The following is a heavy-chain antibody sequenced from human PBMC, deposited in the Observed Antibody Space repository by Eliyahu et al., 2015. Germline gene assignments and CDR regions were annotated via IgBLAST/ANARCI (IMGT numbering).Heavy chain of an antibody. CDR2: ISGSGGST. CDR1: GFXFSXXG. V-gene: IGHV3-23*01. CDR3: AKDGLGAWIPNWGSVLFAFDI. D-gene: IGHD7-27*01. J-gene: IGHJ3*02. Sequence: EVQLLESGGGLVQPGGSLRLSCAASGFXFSXXGMXXVRQAPGRGVGGVSEISGSGGSTYYADSVKGRFTISRDNSKNTLYLQMNSLRAEDTAVYYCAKDGLGAWIPNWGSVLFAFDIWGQGTMVTVSS.